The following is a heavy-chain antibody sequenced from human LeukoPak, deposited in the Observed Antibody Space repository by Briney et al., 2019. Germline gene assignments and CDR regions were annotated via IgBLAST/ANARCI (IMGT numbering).Heavy chain of an antibody. V-gene: IGHV4-39*01. CDR2: IYYSGST. D-gene: IGHD3-3*01. CDR3: AGQRRRFLGWLLLANWFDP. J-gene: IGHJ5*02. Sequence: SETLSLTCTVSGGSISSSSYYWGWIRQPPGKGLEWIGSIYYSGSTYYNPSLKSRVTISVDTSKNQFSLKLSSVTAADTAVYYCAGQRRRFLGWLLLANWFDPWGQGTLVTVSS. CDR1: GGSISSSSYY.